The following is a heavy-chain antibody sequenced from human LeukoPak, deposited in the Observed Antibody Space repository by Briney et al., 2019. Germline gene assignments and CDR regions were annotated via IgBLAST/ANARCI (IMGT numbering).Heavy chain of an antibody. CDR3: ARGLNNYYDSSGYAFDI. D-gene: IGHD3-22*01. V-gene: IGHV1-18*01. J-gene: IGHJ3*02. Sequence: ASVKVSCKASGYTFTSYGISWVRQAPGQGLGWMGWISGYNGNTKYAQKFQGRVTMTRDTSTSTVYMELSSLRSEDTAVYYCARGLNNYYDSSGYAFDIWGQGTMVTVSS. CDR2: ISGYNGNT. CDR1: GYTFTSYG.